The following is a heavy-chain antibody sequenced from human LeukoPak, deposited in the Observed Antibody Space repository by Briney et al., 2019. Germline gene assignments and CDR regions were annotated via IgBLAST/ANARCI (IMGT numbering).Heavy chain of an antibody. CDR3: AKDHGYDTAPDAFDI. Sequence: AGGSLRLSCAASGFTFSSYGMHWVRQAPGKGLEWVAVIWYDGSNKYYADSVKGRFTISRDNSKNTLYLQMNSLRAEDTAVYYCAKDHGYDTAPDAFDIWGQGTTVTVSS. J-gene: IGHJ3*02. V-gene: IGHV3-33*06. CDR1: GFTFSSYG. CDR2: IWYDGSNK. D-gene: IGHD3-22*01.